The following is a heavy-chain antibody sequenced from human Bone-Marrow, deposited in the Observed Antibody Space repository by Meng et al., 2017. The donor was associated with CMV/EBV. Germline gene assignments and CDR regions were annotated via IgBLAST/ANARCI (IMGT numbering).Heavy chain of an antibody. D-gene: IGHD1-26*01. Sequence: GESLKISCAASGFIFSDYYMSWIRQAPGKGLEWVSYISSNDTTIYYADSVKGRFTISRDNAKNSLSLQMNSLRAEDTAVYYCARAARGGATSAQYFQYWGQGTLVTVSS. CDR2: ISSNDTTI. CDR1: GFIFSDYY. J-gene: IGHJ1*01. CDR3: ARAARGGATSAQYFQY. V-gene: IGHV3-11*01.